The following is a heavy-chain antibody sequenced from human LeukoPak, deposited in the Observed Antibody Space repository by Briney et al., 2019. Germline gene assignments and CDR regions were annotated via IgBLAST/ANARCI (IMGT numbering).Heavy chain of an antibody. Sequence: SQTLSLTCAISVDSVSSNSAAWNWIRQSPSRGLEWLGRTYYRSKWYNDYAVSVKSRITINPDTSKNQFSLQLNSVTPEDTAVYYCARDSGIAVAAHYYYYGMDVWGQGTTVTVSS. V-gene: IGHV6-1*01. J-gene: IGHJ6*02. D-gene: IGHD6-19*01. CDR3: ARDSGIAVAAHYYYYGMDV. CDR1: VDSVSSNSAA. CDR2: TYYRSKWYN.